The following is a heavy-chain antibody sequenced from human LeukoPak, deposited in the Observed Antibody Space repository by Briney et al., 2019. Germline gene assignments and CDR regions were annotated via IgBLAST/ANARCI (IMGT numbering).Heavy chain of an antibody. Sequence: GSLRLSCAASGFTLSSHWMSWVRQAPGKGLEGVANIKQDGSEKYYVDSVKGRFTISRDNAKNSLYLQMNSLRAEDTAVYYCARSGYYARRSWFDPWGQGTLVTVSS. J-gene: IGHJ5*02. CDR3: ARSGYYARRSWFDP. D-gene: IGHD3-22*01. V-gene: IGHV3-7*03. CDR1: GFTLSSHW. CDR2: IKQDGSEK.